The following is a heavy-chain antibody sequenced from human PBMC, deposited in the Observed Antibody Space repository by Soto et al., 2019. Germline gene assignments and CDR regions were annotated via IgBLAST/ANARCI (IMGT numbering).Heavy chain of an antibody. CDR3: VRDQLHSYDIFGRPLNGFDI. CDR2: IYSGGTI. V-gene: IGHV3-66*01. Sequence: PGGSLRLSCAASGFTVSSTYMSWVRQAPGKGLEWVSLIYSGGTIDYADSVKGRFTISRDNAENSLYLQMNSLGAEDTALYYCVRDQLHSYDIFGRPLNGFDIWGQGTMVTVSS. D-gene: IGHD3-22*01. CDR1: GFTVSSTY. J-gene: IGHJ3*02.